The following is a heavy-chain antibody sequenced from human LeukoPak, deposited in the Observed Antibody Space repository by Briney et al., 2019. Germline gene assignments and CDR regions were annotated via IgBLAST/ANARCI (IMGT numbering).Heavy chain of an antibody. D-gene: IGHD5-18*01. CDR3: AREGYSYGDAFDY. CDR2: ISYDGSNK. V-gene: IGHV3-30-3*01. CDR1: GFTFSSYA. Sequence: GGSLRLSCAASGFTFSSYAMHWVRQAPGKGLEWVAVISYDGSNKYYADSMKGRFTISRDNSKNTLYLQMNSLRAEDTAVYYCAREGYSYGDAFDYWGQGTLVTVSS. J-gene: IGHJ4*02.